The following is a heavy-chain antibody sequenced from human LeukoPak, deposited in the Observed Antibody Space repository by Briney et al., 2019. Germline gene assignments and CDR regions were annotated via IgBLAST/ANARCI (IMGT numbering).Heavy chain of an antibody. J-gene: IGHJ4*02. V-gene: IGHV4-34*01. D-gene: IGHD5-18*01. Sequence: PSETLSLTCAVYGGSFSGYCWSWIRQPPGKGLEWIGEINHSGSTNYNPSLKSRVTISVDTSKNQFSLKLSSVTAADTAVYYCASHHVDTAMVATFDYWGQGTLVTVSS. CDR2: INHSGST. CDR1: GGSFSGYC. CDR3: ASHHVDTAMVATFDY.